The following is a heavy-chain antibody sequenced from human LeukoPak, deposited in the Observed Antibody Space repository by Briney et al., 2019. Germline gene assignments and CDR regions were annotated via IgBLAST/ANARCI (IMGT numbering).Heavy chain of an antibody. V-gene: IGHV3-21*04. CDR2: ISSSSSYI. CDR1: GFTFSSYS. CDR3: ANSPLRFLEWSDAFDI. Sequence: GGSLRLSCAASGFTFSSYSMNWVRQAPGKGLEWVSSISSSSSYIYYADSVKGRFTISRDNAKNSLYLQMNSLRAEDTTVYYCANSPLRFLEWSDAFDIWGQGTMVTVSS. D-gene: IGHD3-3*01. J-gene: IGHJ3*02.